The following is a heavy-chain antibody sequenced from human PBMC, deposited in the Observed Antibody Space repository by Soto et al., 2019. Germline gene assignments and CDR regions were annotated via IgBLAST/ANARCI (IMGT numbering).Heavy chain of an antibody. CDR3: ARGGPSSKWLDP. CDR2: IYNGGTT. Sequence: SKTLSLTCTVSGGSFSSYYWSWVRQPPGKRPEWIAYIYNGGTTNYNPSLKSRLTISLDTSKNQFSLKLSSVTAADTAVYFCARGGPSSKWLDPWGQGSQVTVSS. V-gene: IGHV4-59*01. CDR1: GGSFSSYY. J-gene: IGHJ5*02.